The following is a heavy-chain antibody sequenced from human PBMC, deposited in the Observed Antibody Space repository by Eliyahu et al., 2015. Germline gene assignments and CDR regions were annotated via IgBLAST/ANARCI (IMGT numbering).Heavy chain of an antibody. CDR2: IYSGGST. V-gene: IGHV3-53*02. CDR3: ARCGYRYGYIEVYYYMDV. CDR1: GFXXXSXY. Sequence: EVQLVETGGGLIQPGGSLRLSCAASGFXXXSXYMSWXRQAPGKGLEWVSVIYSGGSTYYADSVKGRFTISRDNSKNTLYLQMNSLRAEDTAVYYCARCGYRYGYIEVYYYMDVWGKGTTVTVSS. J-gene: IGHJ6*03. D-gene: IGHD5-18*01.